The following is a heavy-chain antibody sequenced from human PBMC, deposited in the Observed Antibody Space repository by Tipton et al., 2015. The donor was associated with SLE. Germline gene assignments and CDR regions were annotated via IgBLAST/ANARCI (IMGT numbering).Heavy chain of an antibody. V-gene: IGHV3-21*04. CDR2: ISSGGRYT. CDR1: GFTFSDYS. J-gene: IGHJ4*02. CDR3: ARVSKSDSVFDY. Sequence: SLRLSCAASGFTFSDYSMNWIRQAPGKGLEWVSSISSGGRYTYYADSVKGRFTISRDNANNSLYLQMNSLRTEDTALYYCARVSKSDSVFDYWGQGTLATVSS.